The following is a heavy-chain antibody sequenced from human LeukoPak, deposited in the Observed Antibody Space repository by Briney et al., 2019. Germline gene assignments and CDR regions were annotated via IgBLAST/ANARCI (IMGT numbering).Heavy chain of an antibody. CDR3: AKDTYSSSWYRVPYYYYYGMDV. Sequence: GRSLRLSCAASGFTFDDYAMHWVRQAPGKGLEWVSGISWNSVSIGYADSVKGRFTISRDNAKNSLYLQMNSLRAEDTALYYCAKDTYSSSWYRVPYYYYYGMDVWGQGTTVTVSS. CDR2: ISWNSVSI. D-gene: IGHD6-13*01. CDR1: GFTFDDYA. J-gene: IGHJ6*02. V-gene: IGHV3-9*01.